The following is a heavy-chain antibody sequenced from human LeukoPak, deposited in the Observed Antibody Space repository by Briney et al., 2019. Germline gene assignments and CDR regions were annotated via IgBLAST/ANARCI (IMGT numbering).Heavy chain of an antibody. V-gene: IGHV4-39*01. Sequence: SSETLSLTCNVSGVSISSSSYYWGWIRQPPGKGLEWIGSIFYSGSTYYNPSLKSRVTISVDTSKNQFSLKLSSVTAADTAAYYCARGRSDHRYSSGWSVIDYWGQGTLVTVSS. CDR1: GVSISSSSYY. CDR3: ARGRSDHRYSSGWSVIDY. CDR2: IFYSGST. D-gene: IGHD6-19*01. J-gene: IGHJ4*02.